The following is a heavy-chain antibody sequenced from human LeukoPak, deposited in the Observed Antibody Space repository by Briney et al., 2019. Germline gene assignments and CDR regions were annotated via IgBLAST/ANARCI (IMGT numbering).Heavy chain of an antibody. CDR2: FYYSGST. D-gene: IGHD3-10*01. CDR1: GGSITSSNYY. J-gene: IGHJ4*02. CDR3: VYYYGSGSVEY. V-gene: IGHV4-39*01. Sequence: SETLSLTCTVSGGSITSSNYYWGWIRQPPGKGLEWIGSFYYSGSTNYNPSLKSRVTIPVDTSKNQFSLKLSSVTAADTAVYYCVYYYGSGSVEYWGQGTLVTVSS.